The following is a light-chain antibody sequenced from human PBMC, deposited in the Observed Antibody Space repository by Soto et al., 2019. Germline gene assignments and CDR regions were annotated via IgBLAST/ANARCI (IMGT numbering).Light chain of an antibody. Sequence: QSALTQPRSVSGSPGQSVTISCTGTRSDVGVYNYVSWYQQHPGKAPKLMIYDVIKRPSGVPDRFSGSKSGNTASLTISGLQAEDEADYYCCSYAGNDTYVFGTGTKLTVL. J-gene: IGLJ1*01. CDR1: RSDVGVYNY. CDR2: DVI. V-gene: IGLV2-11*01. CDR3: CSYAGNDTYV.